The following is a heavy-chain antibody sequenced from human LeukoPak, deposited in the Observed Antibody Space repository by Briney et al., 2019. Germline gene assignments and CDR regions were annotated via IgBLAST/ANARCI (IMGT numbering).Heavy chain of an antibody. CDR2: ISSSSSYI. D-gene: IGHD2-2*01. CDR3: ARGTWDIVLVSGADRIDY. J-gene: IGHJ4*02. CDR1: GFTFSSYS. Sequence: PGGSLRLSCVASGFTFSSYSMNWVRQAPGKGLEWVSSISSSSSYIYYADSVKGRFTISRDNAKNSLYLQMNSLRVEDTAVYYCARGTWDIVLVSGADRIDYWGQGTLVTVSS. V-gene: IGHV3-21*01.